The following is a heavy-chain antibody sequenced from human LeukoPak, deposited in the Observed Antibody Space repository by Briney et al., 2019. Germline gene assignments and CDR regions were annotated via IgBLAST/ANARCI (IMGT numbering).Heavy chain of an antibody. D-gene: IGHD3-10*01. CDR1: GGSISSYY. Sequence: PSETLSPTCTVSGGSISSYYWSWIRQPPGKGLEWIGYIYYSGSTNYNPSLKSRVTISVDTSKNQFSLKLSSVTAADTAVYYCARLRGYFDYWGQGTLVTVSS. J-gene: IGHJ4*02. CDR2: IYYSGST. CDR3: ARLRGYFDY. V-gene: IGHV4-59*08.